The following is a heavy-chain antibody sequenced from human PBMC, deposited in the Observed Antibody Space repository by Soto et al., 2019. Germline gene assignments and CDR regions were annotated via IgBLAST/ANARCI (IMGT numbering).Heavy chain of an antibody. D-gene: IGHD4-17*01. CDR1: GYSFTSYA. J-gene: IGHJ3*02. Sequence: ASVKVSCKASGYSFTSYAMHWVRQAPGQRLEWMGWINAGNGNTKYSQKFQGRVTITRDTSASTAYMELSSLRSEDTAVYYCARDRKVTTGPFYAFDIWGQGTMVTVSS. CDR3: ARDRKVTTGPFYAFDI. V-gene: IGHV1-3*01. CDR2: INAGNGNT.